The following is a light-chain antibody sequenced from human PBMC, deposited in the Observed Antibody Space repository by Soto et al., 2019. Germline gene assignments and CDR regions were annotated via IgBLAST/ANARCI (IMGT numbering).Light chain of an antibody. CDR3: AAWDDSLNGVL. J-gene: IGLJ2*01. Sequence: QSVLTQPPSASGTPGQRLTISCSGSTSNIGNNFVNWYQQLPGTAPKLLIYSDNQRPSGVPDRFSGSKSGTSASLAISGLQSEDEADYYCAAWDDSLNGVLFGGGTKLTVL. V-gene: IGLV1-44*01. CDR2: SDN. CDR1: TSNIGNNF.